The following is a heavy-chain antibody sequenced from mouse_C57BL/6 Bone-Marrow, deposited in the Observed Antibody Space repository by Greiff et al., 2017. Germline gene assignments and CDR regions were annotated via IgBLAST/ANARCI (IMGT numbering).Heavy chain of an antibody. Sequence: QVQLKESGAELVRPGTSVKMSCKASGYTFTNYWIGWAKQRPGHGLEWIGDIYPGGGYTNHNARFKGKATLTADKSSSTAYMQFSSLTSEDSAIYYCARGDYYGSSFAYWGQGTLVTVSA. J-gene: IGHJ3*01. CDR1: GYTFTNYW. V-gene: IGHV1-63*01. CDR3: ARGDYYGSSFAY. CDR2: IYPGGGYT. D-gene: IGHD1-1*01.